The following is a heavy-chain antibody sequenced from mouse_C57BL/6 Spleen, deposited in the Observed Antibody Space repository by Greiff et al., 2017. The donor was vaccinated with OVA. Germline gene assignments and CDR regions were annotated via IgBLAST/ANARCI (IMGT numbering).Heavy chain of an antibody. J-gene: IGHJ4*01. Sequence: QVQLQQSGAELVRPGASVTLSCKASGYTSTDYEMHWVKQTPVHGLEWIGAIVPETGGTAYNQKFKGKGRLTEDKSSSTAYMELRSLTSDDSAVYYYTRWDYSNCAAMDYWDQGTSVTVSS. D-gene: IGHD2-5*01. CDR2: IVPETGGT. V-gene: IGHV1-15*01. CDR1: GYTSTDYE. CDR3: TRWDYSNCAAMDY.